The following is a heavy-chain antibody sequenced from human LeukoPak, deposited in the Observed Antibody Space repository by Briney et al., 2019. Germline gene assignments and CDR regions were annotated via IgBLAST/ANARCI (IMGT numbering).Heavy chain of an antibody. J-gene: IGHJ3*02. CDR1: GYTFTGYY. CDR3: AGQTLGSSGWPVPNAFDI. Sequence: ASVKVSYKASGYTFTGYYMHWVRQAPGQGLEWMGWINPNSGGTNYAQKFQGRVTMTRDTSISTAYMELSRLRSDDTAVYYCAGQTLGSSGWPVPNAFDIWGQGTMVTVSS. V-gene: IGHV1-2*02. CDR2: INPNSGGT. D-gene: IGHD6-19*01.